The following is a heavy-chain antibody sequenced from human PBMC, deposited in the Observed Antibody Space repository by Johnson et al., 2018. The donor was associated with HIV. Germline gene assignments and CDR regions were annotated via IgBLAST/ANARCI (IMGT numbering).Heavy chain of an antibody. CDR1: GFTFDDYG. CDR3: AKVWASCGGDCYWRGHDAFDI. D-gene: IGHD2-21*02. Sequence: VQLVESGGGILRPGGSLRLSCAASGFTFDDYGMNWVRQGPRKGLEWVSGINWNGGSTGYADSVKGRFTISRDNSKNRLYLQMNSLRAEDTAVYYCAKVWASCGGDCYWRGHDAFDIWGQGTMVTVSS. CDR2: INWNGGST. J-gene: IGHJ3*02. V-gene: IGHV3-20*04.